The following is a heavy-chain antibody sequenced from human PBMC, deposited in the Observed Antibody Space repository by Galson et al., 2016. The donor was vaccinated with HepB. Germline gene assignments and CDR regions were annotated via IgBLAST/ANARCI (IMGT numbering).Heavy chain of an antibody. CDR3: ARGRDIQMYYYHALDV. J-gene: IGHJ6*02. CDR2: VSDSGNT. V-gene: IGHV4-31*03. CDR1: GASISSGGDY. Sequence: TLSLTCTVSGASISSGGDYWNWIRQHPWKGLEWIGYVSDSGNTFYHPSLKSRVTVSVDTSKNQFSLRLTSVTAADTAVYYCARGRDIQMYYYHALDVWGQGTSVAVSS. D-gene: IGHD5-12*01.